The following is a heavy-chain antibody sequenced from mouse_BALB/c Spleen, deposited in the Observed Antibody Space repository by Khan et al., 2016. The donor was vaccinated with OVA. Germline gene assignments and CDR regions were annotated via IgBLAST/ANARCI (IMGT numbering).Heavy chain of an antibody. D-gene: IGHD1-1*01. J-gene: IGHJ3*01. Sequence: EVKLLESGGDLVKPGGSLKLSCAASGFTFSTYGMSWVRQAPDKRLEWVATVSIGGSYTYYPDSVKGRFTISRDNAKNTLYLQMSGLRSEDTAMFYCTRLAYYYDSEGFAYWGQGTLVTVSA. CDR1: GFTFSTYG. CDR3: TRLAYYYDSEGFAY. V-gene: IGHV5-6*01. CDR2: VSIGGSYT.